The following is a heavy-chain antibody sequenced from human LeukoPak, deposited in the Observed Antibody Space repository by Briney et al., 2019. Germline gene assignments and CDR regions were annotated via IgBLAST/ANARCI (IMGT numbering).Heavy chain of an antibody. J-gene: IGHJ4*02. V-gene: IGHV1-2*02. CDR1: GYTFTGYY. D-gene: IGHD6-13*01. CDR2: INPNSGGT. Sequence: ASVKVSCKASGYTFTGYYMHWVRQAPGQGLEWMGWINPNSGGTNYAQKVQDRVTMTTDTSTSTAYMELRSLRSDDTAVYYCARDFEQLVVDYWGQGTLVTVSS. CDR3: ARDFEQLVVDY.